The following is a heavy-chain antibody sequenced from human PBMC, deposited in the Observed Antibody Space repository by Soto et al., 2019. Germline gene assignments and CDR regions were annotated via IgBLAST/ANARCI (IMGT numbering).Heavy chain of an antibody. J-gene: IGHJ6*02. Sequence: GASVKVSCKASGYTFTGNYIHWVRQAPGQGLEWMGWVNPDNGGTTSAEKFQGRVTMTRDTSVTTAYMELYRLTSDDTAVYYCASDTRTKYGRIGFWEYGMDVWGQGTTVTVSS. CDR2: VNPDNGGT. CDR3: ASDTRTKYGRIGFWEYGMDV. CDR1: GYTFTGNY. V-gene: IGHV1-2*02. D-gene: IGHD3-3*02.